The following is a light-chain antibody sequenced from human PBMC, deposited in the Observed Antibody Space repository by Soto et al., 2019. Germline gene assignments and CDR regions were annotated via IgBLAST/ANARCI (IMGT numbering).Light chain of an antibody. V-gene: IGLV2-8*01. CDR1: SSDVAGSDY. CDR3: SSFARGDNPHVL. CDR2: EVT. J-gene: IGLJ2*01. Sequence: QSALTQPPSASGSPGQSVTISCTGTSSDVAGSDYVSWYQQHPGKAPKLIIYEVTKRPAGVPDRFSGSKSGNTASLTVSGIQADDDSYYYCSSFARGDNPHVLFGGGTKLTVL.